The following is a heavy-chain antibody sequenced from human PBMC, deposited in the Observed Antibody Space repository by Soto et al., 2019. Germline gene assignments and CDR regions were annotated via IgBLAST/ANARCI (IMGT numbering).Heavy chain of an antibody. Sequence: GGSLRLSCAASGFTFSSYAMHWVRQAPGKGLEWVAVISYDGSNKYYADSVKGRFTISRDNSKNTLYLQMNSLRAEDTAVYYCARGQWEHEGGGAVHAFDIWGQGTMVTVSS. CDR2: ISYDGSNK. CDR3: ARGQWEHEGGGAVHAFDI. J-gene: IGHJ3*02. V-gene: IGHV3-30-3*01. CDR1: GFTFSSYA. D-gene: IGHD1-26*01.